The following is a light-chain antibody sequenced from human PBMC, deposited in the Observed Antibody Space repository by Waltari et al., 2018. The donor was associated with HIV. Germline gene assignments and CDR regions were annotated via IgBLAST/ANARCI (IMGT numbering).Light chain of an antibody. Sequence: DIVMTQSPDSLAVSLGERTTINCKSSQSVLYSSNNKNYLAWYQQKPGQPPKLLIFWASTRESGVPDRFSGSGSGTDFTLTISSLQAEDVAVYYCQQYYGSPYTFGQGTKL. CDR3: QQYYGSPYT. V-gene: IGKV4-1*01. J-gene: IGKJ2*01. CDR1: QSVLYSSNNKNY. CDR2: WAS.